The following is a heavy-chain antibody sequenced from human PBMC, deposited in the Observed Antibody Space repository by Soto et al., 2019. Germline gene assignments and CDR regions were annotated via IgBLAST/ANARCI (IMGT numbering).Heavy chain of an antibody. D-gene: IGHD3-10*01. V-gene: IGHV3-66*01. CDR3: ARDFYYYGSGTMGGYSDY. Sequence: EVQLVESGGGLVQPGGSLRLSCAASGLTVSSNYMSWIRQAPGKGLEWVSLIYSGGSTYYADSVRGRFTISRDNSKNTLYLQMNSLRAEDTAVYYCARDFYYYGSGTMGGYSDYWGQGTLVTVSS. J-gene: IGHJ4*02. CDR2: IYSGGST. CDR1: GLTVSSNY.